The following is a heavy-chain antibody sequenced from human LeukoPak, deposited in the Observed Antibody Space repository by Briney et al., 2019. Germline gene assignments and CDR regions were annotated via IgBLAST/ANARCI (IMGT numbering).Heavy chain of an antibody. Sequence: SETLSLTCTVSGGSISTYYWSWIRQPPGKGLEWIGYISYSGSTNYNPSLKSRVTISVDTSKNEFSLKLRPVTAADTAIYYCAREYYGGRVDYWGQGTLVTVSS. CDR2: ISYSGST. CDR3: AREYYGGRVDY. V-gene: IGHV4-59*01. J-gene: IGHJ4*02. CDR1: GGSISTYY. D-gene: IGHD4-23*01.